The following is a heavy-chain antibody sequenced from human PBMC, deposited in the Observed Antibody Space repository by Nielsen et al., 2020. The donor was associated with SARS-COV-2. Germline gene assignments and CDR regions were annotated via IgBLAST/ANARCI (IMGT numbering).Heavy chain of an antibody. CDR2: ISSSSSYT. CDR3: ARKYSSALTTFDY. Sequence: GGSLRLSCAASGFTFSDYYMSWIRQAPGKGLEWVSYISSSSSYTNYADSVKGRFTISRDNAKNSLYLQMSSLRAEDTAVYYCARKYSSALTTFDYWGQGTLVTVSS. V-gene: IGHV3-11*03. CDR1: GFTFSDYY. J-gene: IGHJ4*02. D-gene: IGHD6-19*01.